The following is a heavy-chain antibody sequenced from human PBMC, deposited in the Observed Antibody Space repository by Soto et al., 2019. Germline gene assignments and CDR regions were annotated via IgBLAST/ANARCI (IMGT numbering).Heavy chain of an antibody. CDR2: IIPIFGTA. V-gene: IGHV1-69*13. D-gene: IGHD3-3*01. J-gene: IGHJ4*02. CDR1: GGTFSSYA. Sequence: SVKVSCKASGGTFSSYAISWLRQAPGQGLEWMGGIIPIFGTANYAQKFQGRVTITADESTSTAYMELSSLRSEDTAVYYCARGLLRLRFLEWLLIGLDYWGQGTLVTVSS. CDR3: ARGLLRLRFLEWLLIGLDY.